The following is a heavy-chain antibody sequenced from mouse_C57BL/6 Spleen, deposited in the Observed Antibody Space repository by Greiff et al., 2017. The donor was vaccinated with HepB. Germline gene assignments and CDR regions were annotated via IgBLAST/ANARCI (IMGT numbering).Heavy chain of an antibody. J-gene: IGHJ1*03. CDR3: AGSSLHWYFDV. V-gene: IGHV3-6*01. D-gene: IGHD1-1*01. CDR1: GYSITSGYY. Sequence: DVQLQESGPGLVKPSQSLSLTCSVTGYSITSGYYWNWIRQFPGNKLEWMGYISYDGSNNYNPSLKNRISITRDTSKNQFFLKLNSVTTEDTATYYCAGSSLHWYFDVWGTGTTVTVSS. CDR2: ISYDGSN.